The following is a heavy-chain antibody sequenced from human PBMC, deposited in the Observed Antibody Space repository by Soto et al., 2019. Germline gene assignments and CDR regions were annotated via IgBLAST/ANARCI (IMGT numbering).Heavy chain of an antibody. D-gene: IGHD2-2*01. Sequence: SVKVSCKASGFTFTSSAMQWVRQARGQRLEWIGWIVVGSGNTNYAQKFQERVTITRDMSTSTAYMELSSLRSEDTAVYYCAAVESHCSSTSCYSSPWGQGTLVTVSS. CDR3: AAVESHCSSTSCYSSP. V-gene: IGHV1-58*02. J-gene: IGHJ5*02. CDR1: GFTFTSSA. CDR2: IVVGSGNT.